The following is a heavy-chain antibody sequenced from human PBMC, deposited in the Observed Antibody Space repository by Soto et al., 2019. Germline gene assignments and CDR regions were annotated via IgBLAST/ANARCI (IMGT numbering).Heavy chain of an antibody. CDR2: ISAHNGNT. D-gene: IGHD1-1*01. V-gene: IGHV1-18*01. J-gene: IGHJ4*02. CDR1: GYTFTSYG. CDR3: ARGRYGDY. Sequence: QVHLVQSGAEVKKPGASVKVSCKASGYTFTSYGITWVRQAPGQGLEWMGWISAHNGNTDYGQKLQGRVIVTRDTSTSTAYMELRSLISDDTAVYHCARGRYGDYWGQGALVTVSS.